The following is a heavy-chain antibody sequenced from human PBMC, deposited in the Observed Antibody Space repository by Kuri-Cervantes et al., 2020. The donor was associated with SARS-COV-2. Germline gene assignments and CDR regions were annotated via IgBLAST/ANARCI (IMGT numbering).Heavy chain of an antibody. J-gene: IGHJ4*02. Sequence: ASVKVSCKASGYTFTGYYMHWVRQAPGQGLEWMGWINPNSGCTNYAQKFQGRVTMTRDTSISTAYMELSRLRSDDTAVYYCARDPSYYDSSGYYSPDAPQFDYWGQGTLVTVSS. V-gene: IGHV1-2*02. CDR3: ARDPSYYDSSGYYSPDAPQFDY. CDR2: INPNSGCT. D-gene: IGHD3-22*01. CDR1: GYTFTGYY.